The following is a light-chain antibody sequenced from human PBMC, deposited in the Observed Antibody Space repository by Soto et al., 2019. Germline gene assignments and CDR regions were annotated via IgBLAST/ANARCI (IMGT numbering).Light chain of an antibody. V-gene: IGKV3-15*01. CDR2: GAS. CDR3: QQYNIWPPFT. Sequence: IIMTQSPAALSVSPGERATLSCRASQSIGIHLAWYQQQPGQAPRLLIYGASTRATGIPDRFSGGGSGTEFTLTISSLQSEDFALYYCQQYNIWPPFTFGQGTKWIS. CDR1: QSIGIH. J-gene: IGKJ2*01.